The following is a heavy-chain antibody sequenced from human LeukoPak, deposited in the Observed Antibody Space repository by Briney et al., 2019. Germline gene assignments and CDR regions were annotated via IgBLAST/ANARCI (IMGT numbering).Heavy chain of an antibody. V-gene: IGHV1-69*13. Sequence: GASVKVSCKASGGTFSSYAISWVRQAPGQGLEWMGGIIPIFGTANYAQKFQGRVTITADESTSTAYMELSSLRSEDTAVYYCARAVSEGIQLWLFGYYFDYWGQGTLVTVSS. D-gene: IGHD5-18*01. J-gene: IGHJ4*02. CDR2: IIPIFGTA. CDR3: ARAVSEGIQLWLFGYYFDY. CDR1: GGTFSSYA.